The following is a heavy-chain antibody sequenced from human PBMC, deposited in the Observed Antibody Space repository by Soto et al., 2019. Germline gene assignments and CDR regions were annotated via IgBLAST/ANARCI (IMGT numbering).Heavy chain of an antibody. CDR2: INPNSGGT. V-gene: IGHV1-2*02. CDR1: GYTFTGYY. D-gene: IGHD1-7*01. CDR3: ARDPDTWNYLSASDY. Sequence: QVQLVQSGAEVKKPGASVKVSCKASGYTFTGYYMHWVRQAPGQGLEWMGWINPNSGGTNYAQKFQRRVTMTRDPSISTAYMELSSLRSDDTAVYYCARDPDTWNYLSASDYWGQGTLVTVSS. J-gene: IGHJ4*02.